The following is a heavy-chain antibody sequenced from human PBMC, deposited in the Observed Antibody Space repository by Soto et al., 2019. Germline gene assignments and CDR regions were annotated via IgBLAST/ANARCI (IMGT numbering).Heavy chain of an antibody. Sequence: GASLKISCKGSGYSFTSYWIGWVRQMPGKGPEWMGIIYPGDSDTRYSPSFQGQVTISADKPISTAYLQWSSLKASDTAMYYCARRQIAVAGTRAFDIWGQGTMVTVSS. V-gene: IGHV5-51*01. D-gene: IGHD6-19*01. J-gene: IGHJ3*02. CDR3: ARRQIAVAGTRAFDI. CDR2: IYPGDSDT. CDR1: GYSFTSYW.